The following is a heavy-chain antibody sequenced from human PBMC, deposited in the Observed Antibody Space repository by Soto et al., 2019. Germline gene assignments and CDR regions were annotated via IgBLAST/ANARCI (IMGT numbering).Heavy chain of an antibody. V-gene: IGHV5-51*01. Sequence: PGESLKISCKGSGYSFTSYWIGWVRQMPGKGLEWMGIIYPGDSDTRYSPSFQGQVTISADKSISTAYLQWSSLKASDTAMYYCARHRSVNGTNYGMDVWGQGTTVTVSS. CDR3: ARHRSVNGTNYGMDV. CDR1: GYSFTSYW. CDR2: IYPGDSDT. J-gene: IGHJ6*02. D-gene: IGHD1-1*01.